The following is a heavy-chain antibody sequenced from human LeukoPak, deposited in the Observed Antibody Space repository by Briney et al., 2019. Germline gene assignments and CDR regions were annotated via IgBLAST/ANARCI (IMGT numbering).Heavy chain of an antibody. CDR2: IYTSGST. CDR1: GGSISSGSYY. Sequence: PSETLSLTCTVSGGSISSGSYYWGWIRQPAGKGLEWIGRIYTSGSTNYNPSLKSRVTISVDTSKNQFSLKLRSVTAADTAVYYCARQDSSGYYYEGYFQHWGQGTLVTVSS. CDR3: ARQDSSGYYYEGYFQH. V-gene: IGHV4-61*02. J-gene: IGHJ1*01. D-gene: IGHD3-22*01.